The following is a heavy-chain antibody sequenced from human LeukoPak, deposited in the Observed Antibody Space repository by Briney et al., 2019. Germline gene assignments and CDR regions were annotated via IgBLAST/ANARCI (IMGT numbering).Heavy chain of an antibody. CDR3: ARLGGELRYFDWLLSSRSQYYFDY. Sequence: SETLSLTCTVSGGSISSYYWSWIRQPAGKGLEWIGRIETSGNTNYKPSLKSRVTMSVDTSKNQFSLKLSSVTAADTAVYYCARLGGELRYFDWLLSSRSQYYFDYWGQGTLVTVSS. CDR1: GGSISSYY. J-gene: IGHJ4*02. CDR2: IETSGNT. D-gene: IGHD3-9*01. V-gene: IGHV4-4*07.